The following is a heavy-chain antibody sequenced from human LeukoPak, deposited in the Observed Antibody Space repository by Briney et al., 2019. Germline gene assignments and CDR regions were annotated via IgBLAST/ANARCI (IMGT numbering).Heavy chain of an antibody. D-gene: IGHD3-22*01. CDR2: ISGDGGST. V-gene: IGHV3-43*02. CDR3: ARVYQYYYDSSGYYSD. CDR1: GFTFDDYA. Sequence: QPGGSLRLSCAASGFTFDDYAMHWVRQAPGKGLEWVSLISGDGGSTYYADSVKGRFTISRDNSKNTLYLQMNSMRAEDTAVYYCARVYQYYYDSSGYYSDWGQGTLVTVSS. J-gene: IGHJ4*02.